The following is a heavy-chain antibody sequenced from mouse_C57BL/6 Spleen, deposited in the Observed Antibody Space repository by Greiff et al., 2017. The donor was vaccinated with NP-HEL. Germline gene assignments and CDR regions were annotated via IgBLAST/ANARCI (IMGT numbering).Heavy chain of an antibody. CDR1: GYAFSSSW. CDR3: ARSRGDYYGSSYDWYFDV. V-gene: IGHV1-82*01. Sequence: QVQLKESGPELVKPGASVKISCKASGYAFSSSWMNWVKQRPGKGLEWIGRIYPGDGDTNYNGKFKGKATLTADKSSSTAYMQLSSLTSEDSAVYFCARSRGDYYGSSYDWYFDVWGTGTTVTVSS. D-gene: IGHD1-1*01. J-gene: IGHJ1*03. CDR2: IYPGDGDT.